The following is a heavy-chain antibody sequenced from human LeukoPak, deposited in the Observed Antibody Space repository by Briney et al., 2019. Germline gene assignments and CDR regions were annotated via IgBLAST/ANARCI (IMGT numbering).Heavy chain of an antibody. CDR1: GYSFIDYY. V-gene: IGHV1-69-2*01. D-gene: IGHD2-15*01. CDR2: FDPENGET. J-gene: IGHJ5*02. CDR3: TTDPDIEVVLDVDP. Sequence: ASVKISCKASGYSFIDYYIHWVQQAPGKGLEWVGSFDPENGETKYAEKFQGRVTMTADTSTDTAYMELSSLRFEDTAVYYCTTDPDIEVVLDVDPWGQGTQVTVSS.